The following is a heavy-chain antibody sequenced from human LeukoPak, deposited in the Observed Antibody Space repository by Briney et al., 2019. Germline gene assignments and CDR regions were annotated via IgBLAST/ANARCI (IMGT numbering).Heavy chain of an antibody. CDR3: ASVSGYYNVDAFDI. V-gene: IGHV3-33*01. D-gene: IGHD3-3*01. CDR1: GFTFSSYG. Sequence: PGGSLRLSCAASGFTFSSYGMHWVRQAPGKGLEWVAVIWYDGSNKYYADSVKGRFTISRDNSKSTLYLQMNSLGADDTAVYYCASVSGYYNVDAFDIWGQGTMVTVSS. J-gene: IGHJ3*02. CDR2: IWYDGSNK.